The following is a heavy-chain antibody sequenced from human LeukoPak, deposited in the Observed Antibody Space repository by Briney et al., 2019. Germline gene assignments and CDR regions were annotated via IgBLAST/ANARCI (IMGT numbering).Heavy chain of an antibody. CDR1: GYSFTSYW. Sequence: KNGESLKISCKGSGYSFTSYWIGWVRQMPGKGLEWMGIIYPGDSDTRYSPSFQGQVTISADKSISTAYLQWSSLKASDTAMYYCARGSADCGGDCYSLGDGFDYWGQGTLVTVSS. J-gene: IGHJ4*02. V-gene: IGHV5-51*01. D-gene: IGHD2-21*02. CDR2: IYPGDSDT. CDR3: ARGSADCGGDCYSLGDGFDY.